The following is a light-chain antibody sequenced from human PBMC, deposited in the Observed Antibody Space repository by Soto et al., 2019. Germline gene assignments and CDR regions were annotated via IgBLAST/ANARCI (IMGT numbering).Light chain of an antibody. CDR2: DVS. CDR3: NSSTSNNTDV. Sequence: QSVLTQPASVSGSPGQAITISCSGTSSDVGAFNYVSWYQQHPGKAPKLMIYDVSNRPSGVSNRFSGSKSGNTASLTISGLRAEDEADYYCNSSTSNNTDVFGPGTKVTVL. CDR1: SSDVGAFNY. J-gene: IGLJ1*01. V-gene: IGLV2-14*03.